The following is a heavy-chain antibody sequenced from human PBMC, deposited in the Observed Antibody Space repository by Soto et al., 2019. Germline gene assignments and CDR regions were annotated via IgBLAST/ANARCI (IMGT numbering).Heavy chain of an antibody. CDR1: GFTLSRYW. V-gene: IGHV3-7*01. D-gene: IGHD6-6*01. CDR3: ARIGYSSSSFDY. Sequence: GGSLRLSCAASGFTLSRYWMSWVRQAPGKGLEWVANIKQDGSEKDQVDSLKGRFTISRDNAKNSLFLQMNSLRAEDTAVYYCARIGYSSSSFDYWGQGTLVTVPQ. J-gene: IGHJ4*02. CDR2: IKQDGSEK.